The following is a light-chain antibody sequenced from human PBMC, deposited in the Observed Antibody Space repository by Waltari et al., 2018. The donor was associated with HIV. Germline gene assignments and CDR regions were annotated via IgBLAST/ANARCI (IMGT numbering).Light chain of an antibody. CDR1: RSAGTN. V-gene: IGKV3-15*01. CDR3: QQHNAWPLT. Sequence: EIVMTQSPATLPVSPGEGATLSCRASRSAGTNLAWYQQRPGQAPSLLIYGASTRATGVPARFSGSGSGTEFTLTISNLQSEDFAVYYCQQHNAWPLTFGGGTKVEIK. CDR2: GAS. J-gene: IGKJ4*01.